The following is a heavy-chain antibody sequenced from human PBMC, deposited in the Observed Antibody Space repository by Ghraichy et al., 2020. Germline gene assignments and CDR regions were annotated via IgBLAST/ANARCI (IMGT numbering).Heavy chain of an antibody. CDR1: GFTFSSYA. CDR3: AKSALRYFDWGSS. Sequence: GGSLRLSCAASGFTFSSYAMSWVRQAPGLGLEWVSALSGSGGSTYYADSVKGRFTISRDNSKNTLYLQMNSLRAEDTAVYYCAKSALRYFDWGSSWGQGTLVTVSS. D-gene: IGHD3-9*01. V-gene: IGHV3-23*01. J-gene: IGHJ4*02. CDR2: LSGSGGST.